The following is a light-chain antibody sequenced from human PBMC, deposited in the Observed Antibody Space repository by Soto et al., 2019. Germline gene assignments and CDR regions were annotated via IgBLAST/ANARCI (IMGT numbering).Light chain of an antibody. CDR2: DAS. J-gene: IGKJ3*01. CDR1: QDISIY. Sequence: DIQMTQSPSSLSASVGGRVTITCQASQDISIYLNWYQQKLGKAPKLLIYDASNLETGVPSRFSGSGSGTDFTFTISSLQPEDIATYYCQQTSSAPFTFGPGTKVDIK. V-gene: IGKV1-33*01. CDR3: QQTSSAPFT.